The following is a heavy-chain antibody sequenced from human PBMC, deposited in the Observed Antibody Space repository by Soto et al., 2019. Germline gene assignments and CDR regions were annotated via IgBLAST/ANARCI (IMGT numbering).Heavy chain of an antibody. J-gene: IGHJ3*01. CDR3: ASGGGGFYDYYWRSYAQGAFDV. CDR1: GFMFSDYY. Sequence: QVQLVESGGGLVKPGGSLRLSCAASGFMFSDYYMSWIRQAPGKGLEWVSYISSGGSTKYYADSVKGRFTISRDNAKNDLCLQMGSLRAEDTAIYCGASGGGGFYDYYWRSYAQGAFDVWGQGTMVTVSS. V-gene: IGHV3-11*01. D-gene: IGHD3-16*01. CDR2: ISSGGSTK.